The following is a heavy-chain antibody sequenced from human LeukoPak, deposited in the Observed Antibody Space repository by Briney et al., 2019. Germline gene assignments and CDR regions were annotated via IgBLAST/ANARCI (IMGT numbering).Heavy chain of an antibody. J-gene: IGHJ4*02. V-gene: IGHV1-2*02. CDR2: INPNSGGT. CDR3: ARDATGVAYGDYADY. CDR1: GYTFTGYF. D-gene: IGHD4-17*01. Sequence: ASVKVSCKASGYTFTGYFIHWVRQAPGLGLEWMGWINPNSGGTNYAQKFQGRVTMTRDTSISTAYMEVSRLNSDDTAVYYCARDATGVAYGDYADYWGQGTLVTVSS.